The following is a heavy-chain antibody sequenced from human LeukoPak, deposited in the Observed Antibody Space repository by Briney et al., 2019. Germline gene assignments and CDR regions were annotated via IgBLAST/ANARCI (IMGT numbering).Heavy chain of an antibody. Sequence: GGSLRLSCAASGFTFSSYAMHWVRQAPGKGLEWVAVISYDGSSKYYADSVKGRFTISRDNSKNTLYLQMNSLRAEDTAVYYCARDSSSGANWFDPWGQGTLVTVSS. D-gene: IGHD6-6*01. J-gene: IGHJ5*02. CDR2: ISYDGSSK. CDR1: GFTFSSYA. CDR3: ARDSSSGANWFDP. V-gene: IGHV3-30-3*01.